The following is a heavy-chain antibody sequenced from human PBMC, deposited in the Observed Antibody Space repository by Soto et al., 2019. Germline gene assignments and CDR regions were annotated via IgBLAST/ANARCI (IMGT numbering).Heavy chain of an antibody. CDR2: IIPILGIA. Sequence: SVKVSCKASGGTFSSYTISWVRQAPGQGLEWMGRIIPILGIANYAQKFQGRVTITADKSTSTAYMELSSLRSEDTAVYYCARVATIGVVIPYYYYMDVWGKGTTVTVSS. V-gene: IGHV1-69*02. J-gene: IGHJ6*03. D-gene: IGHD3-3*01. CDR1: GGTFSSYT. CDR3: ARVATIGVVIPYYYYMDV.